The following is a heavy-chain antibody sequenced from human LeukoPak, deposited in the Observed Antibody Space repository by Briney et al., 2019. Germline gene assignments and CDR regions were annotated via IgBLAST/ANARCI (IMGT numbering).Heavy chain of an antibody. CDR3: ARVPGYGDYRGDY. V-gene: IGHV1-69*06. Sequence: ASVKVSCKASGGTFSSYAISWARQAPGQGLEWMGGIIPIFGTANYAQKFQGRVTITADKSTSTAYMELSSLRSEDTAVYYCARVPGYGDYRGDYWGQGTLVTVSS. D-gene: IGHD4-17*01. CDR2: IIPIFGTA. J-gene: IGHJ4*02. CDR1: GGTFSSYA.